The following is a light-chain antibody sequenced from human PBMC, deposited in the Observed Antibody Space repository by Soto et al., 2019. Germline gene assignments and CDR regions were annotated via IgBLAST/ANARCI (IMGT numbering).Light chain of an antibody. CDR3: SSYTTSSTVV. Sequence: QSALTQPASVSGSPGQSITISCTGSSSDVGGYNYVSWYQQHPGKVPKLMIYDVNIRPSGVSNRFSGSKSGNPASLTISGLQADDEADYYCSSYTTSSTVVFGGGTKLTVL. V-gene: IGLV2-14*03. CDR2: DVN. J-gene: IGLJ2*01. CDR1: SSDVGGYNY.